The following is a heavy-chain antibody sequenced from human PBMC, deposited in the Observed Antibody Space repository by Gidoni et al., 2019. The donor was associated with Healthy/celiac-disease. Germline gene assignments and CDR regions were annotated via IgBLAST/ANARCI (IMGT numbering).Heavy chain of an antibody. Sequence: EVQLVESGGGLVQPGGSLRLSCAASAFPLRSDWMSWVRQAPGKGLEWVANIKQDGSEKYYVDSVKGRFTISRDNAKNSLYLQMNSLRAEDTAVYYCARVDVLRYFDWFEIFDYWGQGTLVTVSS. D-gene: IGHD3-9*01. CDR3: ARVDVLRYFDWFEIFDY. V-gene: IGHV3-7*04. CDR1: AFPLRSDW. J-gene: IGHJ4*02. CDR2: IKQDGSEK.